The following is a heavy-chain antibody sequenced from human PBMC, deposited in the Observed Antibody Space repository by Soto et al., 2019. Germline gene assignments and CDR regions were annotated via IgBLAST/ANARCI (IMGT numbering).Heavy chain of an antibody. Sequence: SQTLPLTCAISGDSVSSNSAAWNWIRQSPSRGLEWLGRTYYRSKWYNDYAVSVKSRITINPDTSKNQFSLQLNSVTPEDTAVYYCARDRGAAGTQSYYYGMDVWGQGTTVTVSS. CDR1: GDSVSSNSAA. D-gene: IGHD6-13*01. V-gene: IGHV6-1*01. CDR2: TYYRSKWYN. J-gene: IGHJ6*02. CDR3: ARDRGAAGTQSYYYGMDV.